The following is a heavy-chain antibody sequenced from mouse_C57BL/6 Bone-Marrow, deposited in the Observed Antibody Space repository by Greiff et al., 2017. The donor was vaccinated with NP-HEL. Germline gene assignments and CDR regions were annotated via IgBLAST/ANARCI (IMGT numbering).Heavy chain of an antibody. D-gene: IGHD2-12*01. CDR1: GYTFTDYY. CDR3: ARLRRLYYAMDY. V-gene: IGHV1-76*01. Sequence: VQLQQSGAELVRPGASVKLSCKASGYTFTDYYINWVKQRPGQGLEWIARIYPGSGNTYYNEKFKGKATLTAEKSSSTAYMQLSSLTSEDSAVYFCARLRRLYYAMDYWGQGTSVTVSS. J-gene: IGHJ4*01. CDR2: IYPGSGNT.